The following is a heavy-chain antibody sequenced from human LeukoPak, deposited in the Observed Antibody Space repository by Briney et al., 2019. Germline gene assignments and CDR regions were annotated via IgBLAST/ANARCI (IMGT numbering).Heavy chain of an antibody. CDR2: MNGDGTSI. J-gene: IGHJ3*02. CDR3: ARSATDAFDI. V-gene: IGHV3-74*01. CDR1: GFTFRSFW. D-gene: IGHD3-3*01. Sequence: PGGSLRLPCAASGFTFRSFWMHWVRQDPGKGLVWVSHMNGDGTSISYADSVKGRFTISRDNAKNTLYLQMNRLKAEDTAVYYCARSATDAFDIWGQGTMVTVSS.